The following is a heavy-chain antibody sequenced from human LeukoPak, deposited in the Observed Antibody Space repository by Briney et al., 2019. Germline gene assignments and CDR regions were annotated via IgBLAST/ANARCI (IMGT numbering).Heavy chain of an antibody. CDR2: ISGSGGST. J-gene: IGHJ4*02. CDR1: GFTFSSYA. V-gene: IGHV3-23*01. D-gene: IGHD6-13*01. CDR3: AKDRIGAYSSSWYYFDY. Sequence: GGSLRLSCAASGFTFSSYAMSWVRQAPGKGLEWVSAISGSGGSTYYADCVKGRFTISRDNSKNTLYLQMNSLRAEDTAVYYCAKDRIGAYSSSWYYFDYWGQGTLVTVSS.